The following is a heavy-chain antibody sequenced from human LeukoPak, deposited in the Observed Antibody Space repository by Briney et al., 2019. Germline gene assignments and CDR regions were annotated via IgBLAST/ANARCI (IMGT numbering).Heavy chain of an antibody. Sequence: GRSLRLSCAASGFTFSSYAMHWVRQAPGKGLEWVAVISYDGSNKYYAGSVKGRFTISRDNSKNTLYLQMNSLRAEDTAVYYCARDRVPAAKRSGSMDVWGKGTTVTVSS. V-gene: IGHV3-30*04. J-gene: IGHJ6*04. CDR3: ARDRVPAAKRSGSMDV. CDR2: ISYDGSNK. D-gene: IGHD2-2*01. CDR1: GFTFSSYA.